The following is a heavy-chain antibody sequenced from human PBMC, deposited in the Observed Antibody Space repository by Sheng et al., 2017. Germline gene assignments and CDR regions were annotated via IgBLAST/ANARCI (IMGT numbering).Heavy chain of an antibody. Sequence: QVQLVESGGGVVQPGRSLRLSCAASGFTFSSYAMHWVRQAPGKGLEWVAVISYDGSNKYYADSVKGRFTISRDNSKNTLYLQMNSLRAEDTAVYYCARGPGYLAARRVYMDVWGKGTTVTVSS. CDR1: GFTFSSYA. CDR2: ISYDGSNK. V-gene: IGHV3-30-3*01. CDR3: ARGPGYLAARRVYMDV. J-gene: IGHJ6*03. D-gene: IGHD6-6*01.